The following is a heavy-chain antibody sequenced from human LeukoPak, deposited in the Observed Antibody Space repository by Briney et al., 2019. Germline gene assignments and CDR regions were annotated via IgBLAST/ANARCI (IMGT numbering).Heavy chain of an antibody. Sequence: VASVKVSCKASGYTFTSYDINWVRQATGQGLEWMGWMNPNSGNTGYAQKFQGRVTMTTDTSTSTAYMELRSLRSDDTAVYYCARDSLPYSAPAPGFDYWGQGTLVTVSS. CDR3: ARDSLPYSAPAPGFDY. V-gene: IGHV1-8*02. J-gene: IGHJ4*02. D-gene: IGHD2-15*01. CDR2: MNPNSGNT. CDR1: GYTFTSYD.